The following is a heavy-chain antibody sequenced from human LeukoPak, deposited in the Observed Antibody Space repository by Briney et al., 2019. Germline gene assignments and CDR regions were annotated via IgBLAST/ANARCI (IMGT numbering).Heavy chain of an antibody. V-gene: IGHV3-48*01. J-gene: IGHJ4*02. CDR3: ARGKEDYGDYVPFDY. Sequence: GGSLRLSCAASGFTFSSYSMNWVRQAPGKGLEWVSYISSSSSTIYYADSVKCRFTISRDNAKNSLYLQMNSLRAADTAVYYCARGKEDYGDYVPFDYWGQGTLVTVSS. CDR2: ISSSSSTI. CDR1: GFTFSSYS. D-gene: IGHD4-17*01.